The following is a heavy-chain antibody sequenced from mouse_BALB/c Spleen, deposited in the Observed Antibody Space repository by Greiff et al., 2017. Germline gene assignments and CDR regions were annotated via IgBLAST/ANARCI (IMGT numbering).Heavy chain of an antibody. Sequence: EVQLQQSGAELVKPGASVKLSCTASGFNIKDYYMHWVKQRPEQGLEWIGWIDPENGDTEYAPKFQGKATMTADTSSNTAYLQLSSLTSEDTAVYYCNAYTSTMITTGYAMDYWGQGTSVTVSS. V-gene: IGHV14-4*02. CDR1: GFNIKDYY. CDR3: NAYTSTMITTGYAMDY. D-gene: IGHD2-4*01. CDR2: IDPENGDT. J-gene: IGHJ4*01.